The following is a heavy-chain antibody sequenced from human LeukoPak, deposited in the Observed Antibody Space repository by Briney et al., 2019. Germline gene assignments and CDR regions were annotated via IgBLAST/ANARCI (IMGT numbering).Heavy chain of an antibody. J-gene: IGHJ4*02. D-gene: IGHD3-22*01. Sequence: GGSLRLSCAASGFPFSSYAMIWVRQAPGKGLEWVSAISGSGGSTYYADSVKGRFTISRDNSKNTLYLQMNSLRAEDTAVYYCAKRPYDSSGEYDYWGQGTLVTVSS. CDR1: GFPFSSYA. CDR2: ISGSGGST. V-gene: IGHV3-23*01. CDR3: AKRPYDSSGEYDY.